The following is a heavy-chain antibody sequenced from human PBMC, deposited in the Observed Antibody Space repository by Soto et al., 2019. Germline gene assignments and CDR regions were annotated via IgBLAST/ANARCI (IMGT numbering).Heavy chain of an antibody. Sequence: EVQLVESGGGLVQPGGSLRLSCVASGFTFSNYWMYWVRQAPGKGLEWVSRISSDGSSTKNADFVKGRFTISRDNAKNTLYLQMNRLSVEDMAVYYCVSVTSVFQERMDVWGKGTTVTVSS. CDR3: VSVTSVFQERMDV. V-gene: IGHV3-74*01. J-gene: IGHJ6*04. D-gene: IGHD2-21*01. CDR2: ISSDGSST. CDR1: GFTFSNYW.